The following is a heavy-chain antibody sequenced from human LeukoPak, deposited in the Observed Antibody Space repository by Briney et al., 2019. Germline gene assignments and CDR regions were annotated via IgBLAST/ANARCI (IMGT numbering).Heavy chain of an antibody. CDR1: GGSFSGYY. D-gene: IGHD3-22*01. V-gene: IGHV4-34*01. J-gene: IGHJ4*02. Sequence: KPSETLSLTCAVYGGSFSGYYWSWIRQPPGKGLEWIGEINHSGSTNYNPSLKSRVTISVDTSKNQFSLKLSSVTAADTAVYYCARGLGYDSSGLYFDYWGRGTLVTVSS. CDR3: ARGLGYDSSGLYFDY. CDR2: INHSGST.